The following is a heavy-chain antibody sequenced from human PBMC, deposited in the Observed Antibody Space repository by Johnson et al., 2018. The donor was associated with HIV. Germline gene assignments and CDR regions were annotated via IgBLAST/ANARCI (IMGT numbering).Heavy chain of an antibody. Sequence: QVQLVESGGGVVQPGGSLRLSCAASGFTFSSYGMHWVRQAPGKGLEWVAFLRYDGSNKYYADSVKGRFTISRDNSKNTLYLQRNSLRDEDTALYYCAKDRSGGALGAFDIWGHGTMVTVSS. CDR2: LRYDGSNK. J-gene: IGHJ3*02. CDR1: GFTFSSYG. CDR3: AKDRSGGALGAFDI. D-gene: IGHD2-15*01. V-gene: IGHV3-30*02.